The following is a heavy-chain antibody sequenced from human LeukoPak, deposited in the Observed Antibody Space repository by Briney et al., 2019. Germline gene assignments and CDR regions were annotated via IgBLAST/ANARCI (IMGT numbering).Heavy chain of an antibody. J-gene: IGHJ4*02. CDR2: ISGSGSGS. D-gene: IGHD2-2*01. V-gene: IGHV3-23*01. CDR1: RFTFSSYA. CDR3: ARSYCSSTSCPHPFFDY. Sequence: PGGSLRLSCAASRFTFSSYAMSWVRQAPGKGLEWVSGISGSGSGSYYADSVKGRFTISRDNSKNTLYLQMNSLRAEDTAVYYCARSYCSSTSCPHPFFDYWGQGTLVTVSS.